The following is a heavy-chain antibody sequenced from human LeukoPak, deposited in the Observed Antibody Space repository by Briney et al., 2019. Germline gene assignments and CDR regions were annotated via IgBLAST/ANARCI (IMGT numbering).Heavy chain of an antibody. Sequence: GGSLRLSCAASGFTFSSYAMTWVRQAPGKGLGWVAAITGSGSGTFYGDSVKGRFIISKDNSKNTLSLHISSLRGEDTAIYYCAKCVDWVFGSTTCPLAYWGQGALVTVSS. V-gene: IGHV3-23*01. CDR2: ITGSGSGT. CDR3: AKCVDWVFGSTTCPLAY. D-gene: IGHD3-16*01. J-gene: IGHJ4*02. CDR1: GFTFSSYA.